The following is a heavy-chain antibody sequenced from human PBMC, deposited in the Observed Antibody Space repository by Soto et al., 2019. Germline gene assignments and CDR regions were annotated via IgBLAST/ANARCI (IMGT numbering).Heavy chain of an antibody. V-gene: IGHV4-30-2*01. CDR1: GGSISSGGYS. Sequence: QLQLQASGSGLVKPSQTLSLPCAVSGGSISSGGYSWSWVRQPQGKGLEWIGYIYHSGSTYYNPSLKRRVAISVDRSKNQFSLKLSSVTAADTAVYYCARVPSPWGQGTLVTVSS. CDR2: IYHSGST. J-gene: IGHJ5*02. CDR3: ARVPSP.